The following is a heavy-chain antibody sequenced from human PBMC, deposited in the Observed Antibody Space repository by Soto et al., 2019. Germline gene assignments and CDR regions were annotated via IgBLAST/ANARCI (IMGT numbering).Heavy chain of an antibody. J-gene: IGHJ4*02. CDR2: ISSSSYI. Sequence: GGSLRLSCAASGFTFSSYSMNWVRQAPGKGLEWVSSISSSSYIYYADSVKGRFTISRDNAKNSLYLQMNSLRAEDTAVYYCARPTKFGSSSWFDYWGQGTLVTVSS. V-gene: IGHV3-21*01. CDR3: ARPTKFGSSSWFDY. CDR1: GFTFSSYS. D-gene: IGHD6-6*01.